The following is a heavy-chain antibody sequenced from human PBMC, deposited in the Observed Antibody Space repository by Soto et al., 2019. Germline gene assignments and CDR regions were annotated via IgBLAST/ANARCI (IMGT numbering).Heavy chain of an antibody. Sequence: GGSLRLSCAASGFTFSIHWMHWVRQVPGKGLVWVSRINGDGTSTGYADSVKGRFTISRDNAENTLYLQMNSLRVEDAAVYYCARDGEGFCGQGTLVTVSS. D-gene: IGHD2-21*01. CDR1: GFTFSIHW. CDR3: ARDGEGF. J-gene: IGHJ4*02. V-gene: IGHV3-74*01. CDR2: INGDGTST.